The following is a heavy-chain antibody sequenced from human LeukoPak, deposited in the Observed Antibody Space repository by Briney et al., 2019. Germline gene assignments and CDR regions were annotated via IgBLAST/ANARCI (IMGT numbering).Heavy chain of an antibody. J-gene: IGHJ4*02. CDR2: IYYSGST. V-gene: IGHV4-31*03. CDR1: GGSISSGGYC. D-gene: IGHD5-12*01. Sequence: SETLSLTCTVSGGSISSGGYCWSWIRQHPGKGLEWIGDIYYSGSTYYNPSLKSRVTISVDTSENQFSLKLSSVTAADTAVYYCARVIISGYEGPIDYWGQGTLVTVSS. CDR3: ARVIISGYEGPIDY.